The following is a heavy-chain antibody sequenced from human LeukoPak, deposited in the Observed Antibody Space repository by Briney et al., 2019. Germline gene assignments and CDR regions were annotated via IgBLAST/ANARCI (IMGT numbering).Heavy chain of an antibody. Sequence: PSETLSLTCTVSGDSISGYHWSWVRQPAGKGLEWIGHIYTTGSTNYNPSLKSRVTMSVDTSKNQFSLKLSSVTAADTTVYYCARHPTVRYYYYMVVWGKGTTVTVSS. CDR1: GDSISGYH. D-gene: IGHD4-17*01. CDR2: IYTTGST. J-gene: IGHJ6*03. CDR3: ARHPTVRYYYYMVV. V-gene: IGHV4-4*07.